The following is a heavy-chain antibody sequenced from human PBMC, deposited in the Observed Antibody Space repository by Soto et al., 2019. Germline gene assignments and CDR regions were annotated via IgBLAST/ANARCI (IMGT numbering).Heavy chain of an antibody. J-gene: IGHJ6*02. CDR2: IWYDGSNK. V-gene: IGHV3-33*01. D-gene: IGHD3-22*01. CDR1: GFTFSSYG. CDR3: ARDYYDSSGYYPPGYYGMDV. Sequence: PGGSLRLSCAASGFTFSSYGMHWVRQAPGKGLEWVAVIWYDGSNKYYADSVKGRFTISRDNSKNTLYLQMNSLRAEDTAVYYCARDYYDSSGYYPPGYYGMDVWGQGTTVTVSS.